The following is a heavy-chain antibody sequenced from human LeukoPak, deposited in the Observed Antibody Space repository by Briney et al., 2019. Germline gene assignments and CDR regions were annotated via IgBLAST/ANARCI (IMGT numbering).Heavy chain of an antibody. Sequence: GAAVKVSCKVSGYTLTELSMHWVRQATGKGLEGVGGFDPEDGETIYAQKFQGRVTMTEDTTTDTAYMELSSLRSEDTAVYYCATQLSPGDAFDYWGQGTLVTVSS. V-gene: IGHV1-24*01. D-gene: IGHD2-21*02. CDR2: FDPEDGET. CDR3: ATQLSPGDAFDY. CDR1: GYTLTELS. J-gene: IGHJ4*02.